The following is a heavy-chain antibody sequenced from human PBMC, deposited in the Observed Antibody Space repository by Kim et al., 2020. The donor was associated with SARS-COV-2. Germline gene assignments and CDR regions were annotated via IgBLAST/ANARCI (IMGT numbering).Heavy chain of an antibody. Sequence: GGSLRLSCEASGFSFSSYGMHWVRQAPGKGLEWVAAIWYDGSFKDDADSVKGRFTISSDNSKYTLYLQMNSLRVEDTAVYYCARDLRYYYVSGSYLRGIYYYGMDVWGQGTTVTVSS. CDR1: GFSFSSYG. CDR2: IWYDGSFK. CDR3: ARDLRYYYVSGSYLRGIYYYGMDV. D-gene: IGHD3-10*01. J-gene: IGHJ6*02. V-gene: IGHV3-33*01.